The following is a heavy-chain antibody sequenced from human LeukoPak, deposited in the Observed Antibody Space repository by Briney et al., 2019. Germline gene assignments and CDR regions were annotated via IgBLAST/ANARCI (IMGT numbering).Heavy chain of an antibody. CDR3: ARDTRGVFDY. D-gene: IGHD1-26*01. V-gene: IGHV3-7*04. Sequence: GGSLRLSCAASGFTFSSYWMSWVRQAPGKGPEWVANIKQDGSEKNYVDSVKGRFTISRDNAKNSVYLQMNSLRAEDTAVYYCARDTRGVFDYWGRGTLVTVSS. CDR1: GFTFSSYW. J-gene: IGHJ4*02. CDR2: IKQDGSEK.